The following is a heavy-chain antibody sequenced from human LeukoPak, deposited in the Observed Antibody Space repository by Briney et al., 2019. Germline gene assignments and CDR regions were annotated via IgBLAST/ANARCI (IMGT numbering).Heavy chain of an antibody. CDR1: GFIVSGKY. CDR3: TRYSGALLRHY. D-gene: IGHD1-26*01. Sequence: PGGSLRLSCAASGFIVSGKYMSWVRQAQGKGLEWDSAIYTDDNTFHANSVRGRFTISRDISKNTLYLQMNNLKGEDTAVYYCTRYSGALLRHYWGQGTLVTVSS. V-gene: IGHV3-53*01. J-gene: IGHJ4*02. CDR2: IYTDDNT.